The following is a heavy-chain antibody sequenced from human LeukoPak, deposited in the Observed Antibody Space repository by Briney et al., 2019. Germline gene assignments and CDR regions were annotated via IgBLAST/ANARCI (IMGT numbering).Heavy chain of an antibody. V-gene: IGHV4-59*12. CDR1: GGSISSYY. Sequence: SETLSLTCTVSGGSISSYYWSWIRQPPGKGLEWVGYIYYSGSTNYNPSLKSRVTISVDTSKNQFSLKLSSLTAADTAVYYCARDVDTAMVQIDYWGQGTLVTVSS. CDR3: ARDVDTAMVQIDY. D-gene: IGHD5-18*01. J-gene: IGHJ4*02. CDR2: IYYSGST.